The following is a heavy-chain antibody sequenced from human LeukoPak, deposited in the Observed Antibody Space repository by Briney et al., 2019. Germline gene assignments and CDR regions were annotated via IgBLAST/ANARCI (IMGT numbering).Heavy chain of an antibody. V-gene: IGHV3-48*02. CDR3: ARDKAGYCSGGSCYSDWFDP. CDR1: GFTFSSYS. Sequence: GGSLRLSCAASGFTFSSYSMNWVRQAPGKGLEWVSYISSSSSTIYYADSVKGRFTISRDNAKNSLYLQMNSLRDGDTAVYYCARDKAGYCSGGSCYSDWFDPWGQGTLVTVSS. J-gene: IGHJ5*02. CDR2: ISSSSSTI. D-gene: IGHD2-15*01.